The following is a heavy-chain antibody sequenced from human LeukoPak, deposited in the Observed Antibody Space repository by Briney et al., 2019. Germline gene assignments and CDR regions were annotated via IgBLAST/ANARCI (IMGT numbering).Heavy chain of an antibody. Sequence: ASVKVSCKASGYTFTRHYMHWVRQAPGQGLEWMGVINPGGSWTSYAQKFQGRVTMTRDMSTSTDYMELSSLRSEDTAEYYCARDNSVGDTAWWFDPWGQGTLVTVSS. CDR1: GYTFTRHY. D-gene: IGHD1-26*01. J-gene: IGHJ5*02. V-gene: IGHV1-46*01. CDR2: INPGGSWT. CDR3: ARDNSVGDTAWWFDP.